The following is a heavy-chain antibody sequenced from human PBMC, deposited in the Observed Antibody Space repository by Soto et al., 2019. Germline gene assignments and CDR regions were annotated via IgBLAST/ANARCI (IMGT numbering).Heavy chain of an antibody. J-gene: IGHJ6*02. Sequence: GGSLRLSCAASGFTFSSYAMTWVRQAPGKGLEWVSSISDSAYYADSVKGRFTISRDNSKNMLYLQMNSLRAEDTAIYYCAKGGCSSTNRYSPYYYYYGMDVWGQGTTVTVSS. D-gene: IGHD2-2*02. CDR1: GFTFSSYA. V-gene: IGHV3-23*01. CDR2: ISDSA. CDR3: AKGGCSSTNRYSPYYYYYGMDV.